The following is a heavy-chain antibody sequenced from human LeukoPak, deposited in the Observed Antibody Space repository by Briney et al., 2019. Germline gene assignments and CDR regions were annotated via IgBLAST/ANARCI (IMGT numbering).Heavy chain of an antibody. CDR1: GFTFSSYA. V-gene: IGHV3-23*01. CDR2: ISGSGGST. J-gene: IGHJ4*02. CDR3: AAGKVRGVWFYLDY. Sequence: GGSLRLSCAASGFTFSSYAMSWVRQAPGKGLEWVSAISGSGGSTYYADSVKGRFTISTDNSKNTLYLQMNSLRVEDTAVYFCAAGKVRGVWFYLDYWGQGTLVTVSS. D-gene: IGHD3-10*01.